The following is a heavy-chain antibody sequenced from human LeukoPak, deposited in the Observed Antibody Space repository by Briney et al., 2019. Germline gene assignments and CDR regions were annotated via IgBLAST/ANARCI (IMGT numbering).Heavy chain of an antibody. V-gene: IGHV3-15*01. CDR3: TTGSGNYGLDN. CDR2: IRSKTDGGTA. D-gene: IGHD3-3*01. CDR1: GFTFTNAW. J-gene: IGHJ4*02. Sequence: RGSLSPSCAASGFTFTNAWTTWVRQAPGRGLEWVGRIRSKTDGGTADYAAPVKGRFIISRDESKNTLYLQTNSLKSEDTAVFYCTTGSGNYGLDNWGQGCLVTVSS.